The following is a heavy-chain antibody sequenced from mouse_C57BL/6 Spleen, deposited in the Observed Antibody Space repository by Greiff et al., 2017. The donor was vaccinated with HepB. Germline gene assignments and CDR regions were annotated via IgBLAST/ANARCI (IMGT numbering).Heavy chain of an antibody. Sequence: VQLVESGAELARPGASVKLSCKASGYTFTSYGISWVKQRTGQGLEWIGEIYPRSGNTYYNEKFKGKATLTADKSSSTAYMELRSLTSEDSAVYFCAREDSNHDYWGQGTTLTVSS. D-gene: IGHD2-5*01. CDR2: IYPRSGNT. CDR1: GYTFTSYG. V-gene: IGHV1-81*01. CDR3: AREDSNHDY. J-gene: IGHJ2*01.